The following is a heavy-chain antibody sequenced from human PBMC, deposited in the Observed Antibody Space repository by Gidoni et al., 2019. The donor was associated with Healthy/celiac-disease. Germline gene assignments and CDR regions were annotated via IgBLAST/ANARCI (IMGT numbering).Heavy chain of an antibody. Sequence: EVQLVESGGGLVQPGGSLRLSCAASGFTVGSNYMSWVRQAPGKGLEWFLVIDSCGSTYYADSVKGRFTISRDNSKNTLYLQMNSLRAEDTAVYYCARGGGLEQLVDRYYYYYMDVWGKGTTVTVSS. CDR1: GFTVGSNY. D-gene: IGHD6-6*01. V-gene: IGHV3-66*02. J-gene: IGHJ6*03. CDR2: IDSCGST. CDR3: ARGGGLEQLVDRYYYYYMDV.